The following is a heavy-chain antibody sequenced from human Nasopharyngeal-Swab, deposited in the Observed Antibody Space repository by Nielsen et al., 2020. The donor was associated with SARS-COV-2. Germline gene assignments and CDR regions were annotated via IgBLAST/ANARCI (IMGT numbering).Heavy chain of an antibody. CDR3: ARDSSGWHY. D-gene: IGHD6-19*01. J-gene: IGHJ4*02. CDR1: GRCSNSYY. CDR2: FFYSGTP. V-gene: IGHV4-59*01. Sequence: LSCTVAGRCSNSYYWGWVRQPPGKGLEWIGNFFYSGTPNYNPSLKSRVTISVDAPRNQFSLRLNSVTSADTAMYYCARDSSGWHYWGQGTLVTVSS.